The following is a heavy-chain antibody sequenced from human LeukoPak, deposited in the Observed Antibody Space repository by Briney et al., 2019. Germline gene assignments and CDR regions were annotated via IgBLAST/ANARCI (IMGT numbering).Heavy chain of an antibody. CDR2: IDWDDEK. CDR3: ARVVRLSDNNFFDS. J-gene: IGHJ4*02. Sequence: SGPALVKPTQTLILTCTFSGFSLSTRKMCVSWIRQAPGKALEWLARIDWDDEKHYRTSLRTRLTVSKDNSKSQVVLIMTNMDPVDTATYYCARVVRLSDNNFFDSWGQGNLVTVSS. V-gene: IGHV2-70*11. D-gene: IGHD3-10*02. CDR1: GFSLSTRKMC.